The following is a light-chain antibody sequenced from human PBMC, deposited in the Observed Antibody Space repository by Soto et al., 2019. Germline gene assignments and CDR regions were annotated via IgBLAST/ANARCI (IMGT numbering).Light chain of an antibody. CDR3: QSYDSILSGVV. J-gene: IGLJ2*01. V-gene: IGLV1-40*01. CDR2: SNT. Sequence: QTVVTQPPSVSGAPGQKVTISCTGSSSNIGTRFAVHWYQQLPGTAPKLLIYSNTHRPSGVPDRFSGSRSGTSASLDISGLQPEDEADYYCQSYDSILSGVVFGGGTKLTVL. CDR1: SSNIGTRFA.